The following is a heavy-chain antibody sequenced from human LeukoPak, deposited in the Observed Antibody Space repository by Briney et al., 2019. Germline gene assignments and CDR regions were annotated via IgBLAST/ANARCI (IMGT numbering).Heavy chain of an antibody. CDR2: IYYSGST. Sequence: SETLSLTCTVSGASISSYYWSWIRQPPGKGLEWIGSIYYSGSTYYNPSLKSRVTISVDTSKNQFSLKLSSVTAADTAVYYCARPRPSYYGSGHDAFDIWGQGTMVTVSS. CDR1: GASISSYY. CDR3: ARPRPSYYGSGHDAFDI. D-gene: IGHD3-10*01. J-gene: IGHJ3*02. V-gene: IGHV4-59*05.